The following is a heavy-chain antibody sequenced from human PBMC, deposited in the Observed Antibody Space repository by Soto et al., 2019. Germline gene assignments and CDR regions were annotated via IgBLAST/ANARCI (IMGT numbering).Heavy chain of an antibody. Sequence: PSETLSLTCTVSGGSTSSDNYWSWIRQPPGKGLEWIGYIYYSGSTYYNPSLKSRLIISVDTSKNQFSLKLNFVTAADTAVYYCARGPMGVVVVAATPFWFDPWGQGTLVTVSS. D-gene: IGHD2-15*01. CDR3: ARGPMGVVVVAATPFWFDP. CDR2: IYYSGST. V-gene: IGHV4-30-4*01. CDR1: GGSTSSDNY. J-gene: IGHJ5*02.